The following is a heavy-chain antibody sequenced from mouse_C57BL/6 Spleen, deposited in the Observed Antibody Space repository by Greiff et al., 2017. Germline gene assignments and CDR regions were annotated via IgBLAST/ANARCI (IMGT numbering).Heavy chain of an antibody. CDR3: ARRKPDYDVWYYFGG. V-gene: IGHV5-6*01. D-gene: IGHD2-4*01. J-gene: IGHJ2*01. CDR1: GFTFSSYG. CDR2: ISSGGSYT. Sequence: EVQLVESGADLVKPGGSLKLSCAASGFTFSSYGMSWVRQTPDKRLEWVATISSGGSYTYYPDSVKGRVTISRDNSKNTLYLQMSSLKSEDTAMYYCARRKPDYDVWYYFGGWGKGTTLTVAS.